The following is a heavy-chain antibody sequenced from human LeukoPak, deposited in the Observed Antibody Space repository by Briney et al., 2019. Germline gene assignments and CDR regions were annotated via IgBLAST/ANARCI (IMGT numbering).Heavy chain of an antibody. D-gene: IGHD5-18*01. CDR1: GFTISSYS. CDR3: ARGYSYAYTDY. J-gene: IGHJ4*02. CDR2: ISSSSSTI. V-gene: IGHV3-48*04. Sequence: GGSLRLSCAASGFTISSYSMNWVRQAPGKGLEWVSYISSSSSTIYYADSVKGRFTISRDNAKNSLYLQMNSLTPEDTAVYYCARGYSYAYTDYWGQGILVTVSS.